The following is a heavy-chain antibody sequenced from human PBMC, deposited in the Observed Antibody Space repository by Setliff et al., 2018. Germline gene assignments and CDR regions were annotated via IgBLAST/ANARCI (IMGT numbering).Heavy chain of an antibody. CDR2: INAGNGNT. V-gene: IGHV1-3*03. Sequence: ASVKVSCKSSGYTFTSYAIHWVRQAPGQRLEWMGWINAGNGNTKYSQEFQDRVTITRDTSASIAFMELSSLRSEDMAVYYCARSGGSNWQTKLDYWGQGTLVTVSS. CDR3: ARSGGSNWQTKLDY. J-gene: IGHJ4*02. D-gene: IGHD2-15*01. CDR1: GYTFTSYA.